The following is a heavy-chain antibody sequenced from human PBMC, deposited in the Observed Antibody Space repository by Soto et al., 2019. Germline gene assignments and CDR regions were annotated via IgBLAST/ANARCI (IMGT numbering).Heavy chain of an antibody. J-gene: IGHJ3*02. CDR3: AGGIAAAGNDAFDI. V-gene: IGHV4-59*08. CDR2: IYYSGST. Sequence: SETLSLTCTVSGGSISSYYWSWIRQPPGKGLEWIGYIYYSGSTNYNPSLKSRVTISVDTSKNQFSLKLSSVTAADTAVYYCAGGIAAAGNDAFDIWGQGTMVTVSS. CDR1: GGSISSYY. D-gene: IGHD6-13*01.